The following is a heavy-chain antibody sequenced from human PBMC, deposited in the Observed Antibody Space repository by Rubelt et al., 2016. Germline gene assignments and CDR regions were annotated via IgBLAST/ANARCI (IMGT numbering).Heavy chain of an antibody. D-gene: IGHD5-18*01. CDR1: GGSFSGYY. V-gene: IGHV4-34*01. CDR2: INHSGST. J-gene: IGHJ6*02. CDR3: ARVVDTAVATGYYYGMDV. Sequence: QVQLQQWGAGLLKPSEILSLTCAVYGGSFSGYYWSWIRQPPGKGLEWIGEINHSGSTNYNPSLKSRVTISVDTSKNQFSLKLSSVTAADTAVYYCARVVDTAVATGYYYGMDVWGQGTTVTVSS.